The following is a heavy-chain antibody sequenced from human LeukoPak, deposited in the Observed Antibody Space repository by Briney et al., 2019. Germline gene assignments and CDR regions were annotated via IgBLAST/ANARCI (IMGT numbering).Heavy chain of an antibody. CDR1: GGSISSYY. CDR3: ARNEYCSSTSCQGFLWFDP. V-gene: IGHV4-4*09. Sequence: SETLSLTCTVSGGSISSYYWGWIRQPPGKGLEWIGYIYTSGSTNYNPSLKSRVTISVDTSKNQFSLKLSSVTAADTAVYYCARNEYCSSTSCQGFLWFDPWGQGTLVTVSS. J-gene: IGHJ5*02. CDR2: IYTSGST. D-gene: IGHD2-2*01.